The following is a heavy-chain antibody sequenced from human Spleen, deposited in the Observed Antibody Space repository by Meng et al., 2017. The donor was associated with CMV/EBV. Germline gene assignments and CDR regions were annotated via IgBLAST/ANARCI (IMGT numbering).Heavy chain of an antibody. CDR2: IYYTGST. V-gene: IGHV4-39*02. J-gene: IGHJ5*02. CDR1: GGSISRSTDY. Sequence: GSLRLSCNVSGGSISRSTDYWGWVRQPPGKGLEWIASIYYTGSTFYNPSLKGRVTISGDTSNNHFPLKLHSVTAADTGVYYCARRAAGPDWFDPWGQGILVTVSS. D-gene: IGHD6-19*01. CDR3: ARRAAGPDWFDP.